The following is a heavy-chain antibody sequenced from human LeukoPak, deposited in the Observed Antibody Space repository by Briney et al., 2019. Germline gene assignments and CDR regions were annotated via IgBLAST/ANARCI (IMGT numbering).Heavy chain of an antibody. CDR3: ARGGYSSSFGRYFDL. V-gene: IGHV4-59*02. CDR1: GAFVSRSY. Sequence: SETLSLTCTVSGAFVSRSYWSWARLPAGKGIEWLGFIYYCGSTNYNPSLKSRVTIPVDTSKNQFSLKLSSVTAADTAVYYCARGGYSSSFGRYFDLWGRGTLVTVSS. D-gene: IGHD6-6*01. CDR2: IYYCGST. J-gene: IGHJ2*01.